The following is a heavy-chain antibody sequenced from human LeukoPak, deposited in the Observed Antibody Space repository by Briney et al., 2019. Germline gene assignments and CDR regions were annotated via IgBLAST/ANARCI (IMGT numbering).Heavy chain of an antibody. CDR2: ISGSGGST. V-gene: IGHV3-23*01. Sequence: GGSLRLSCAASGFTFSSYAMSWVRQAPGKGLEWVSAISGSGGSTYYADSVKGRFTISRDNAKNSLYLQMNSLRAEGTAVYYCASQSFGELAYWGQGTLVTVSS. CDR1: GFTFSSYA. CDR3: ASQSFGELAY. J-gene: IGHJ4*02. D-gene: IGHD3-10*01.